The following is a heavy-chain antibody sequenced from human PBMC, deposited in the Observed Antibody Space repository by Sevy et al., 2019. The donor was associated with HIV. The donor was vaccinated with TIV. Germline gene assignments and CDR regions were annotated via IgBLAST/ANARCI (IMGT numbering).Heavy chain of an antibody. Sequence: ASVKVSCRASGCTFTSYYIHWVRQAPGQGLEWMGIINPSGGSTSYAQKFQGRVTMTRDTSTSTVYMEMSSLRSGDTAVYYCARGGGVVVGATVSGMDVWGQGTTVTVSS. CDR1: GCTFTSYY. V-gene: IGHV1-46*01. D-gene: IGHD2-15*01. CDR3: ARGGGVVVGATVSGMDV. J-gene: IGHJ6*02. CDR2: INPSGGST.